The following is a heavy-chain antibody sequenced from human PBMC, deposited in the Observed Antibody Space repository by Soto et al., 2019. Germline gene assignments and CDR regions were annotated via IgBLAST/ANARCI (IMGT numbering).Heavy chain of an antibody. Sequence: SETLSLTCTVSGGSISSSSYYWGWIRQPPGKGLEWIGTIYYSGSTYHNLSLKSRATISVDTSKNQFSLKVSSVTAADTAVYYCARFTQHCSGTSCYFYYYYHYYMDVWGKGTTVTVSS. V-gene: IGHV4-39*01. D-gene: IGHD2-15*01. CDR1: GGSISSSSYY. J-gene: IGHJ6*03. CDR2: IYYSGST. CDR3: ARFTQHCSGTSCYFYYYYHYYMDV.